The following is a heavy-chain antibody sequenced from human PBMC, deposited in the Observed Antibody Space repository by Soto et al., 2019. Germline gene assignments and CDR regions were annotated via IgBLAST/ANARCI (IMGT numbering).Heavy chain of an antibody. D-gene: IGHD3-22*01. CDR3: ASQPYDSSGYYWYYFDY. J-gene: IGHJ4*02. V-gene: IGHV1-2*02. CDR2: INPNSGGT. CDR1: GYTFTGYY. Sequence: ASVKVSCKASGYTFTGYYMHWVRQAPGQGLEWMGWINPNSGGTTYAQKFQGRVTMTRDTSISTAYMELSRLRSDDTAVYYCASQPYDSSGYYWYYFDYWGQGTLVTVSS.